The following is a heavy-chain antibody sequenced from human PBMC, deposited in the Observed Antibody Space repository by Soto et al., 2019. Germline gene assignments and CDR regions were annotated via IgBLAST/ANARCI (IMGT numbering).Heavy chain of an antibody. CDR3: AKDDPNYYGSGSYYGGFDY. Sequence: EVQLLESGGGLVQPGGSLRLSCAASGFTFSSYAMSWVRQAPGKGLEWVSAISGSGGSTYYADSVKGRFTISRDNSKNTLYLQMNSLRAEDTAVYYCAKDDPNYYGSGSYYGGFDYWGQGTLVTVSS. V-gene: IGHV3-23*01. CDR1: GFTFSSYA. CDR2: ISGSGGST. D-gene: IGHD3-10*01. J-gene: IGHJ4*02.